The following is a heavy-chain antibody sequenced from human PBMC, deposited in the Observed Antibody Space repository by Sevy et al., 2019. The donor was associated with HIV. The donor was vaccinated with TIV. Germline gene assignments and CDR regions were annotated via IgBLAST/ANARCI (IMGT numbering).Heavy chain of an antibody. J-gene: IGHJ4*02. D-gene: IGHD6-13*01. V-gene: IGHV3-72*01. CDR3: ATHAGIAAAGRVFDY. Sequence: GGSLRLSCVASGFTFSDHYMEWVRQAPGKGLEWVGRTRNKADGYTTEHAASVKGRFTISRDDSKNTLYVQMTSLKTEDTAVYYCATHAGIAAAGRVFDYWGQGTLVTVSS. CDR1: GFTFSDHY. CDR2: TRNKADGYTT.